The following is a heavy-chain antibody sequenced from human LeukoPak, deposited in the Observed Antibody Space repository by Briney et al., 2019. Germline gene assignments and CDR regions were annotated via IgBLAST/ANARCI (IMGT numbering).Heavy chain of an antibody. J-gene: IGHJ4*02. CDR2: IIPIFGTA. Sequence: SVKVSCKASGGTFSSYAISWVRQAPGQGLEWMGGIIPIFGTANYAQKLQGRVTMTTDTSTSTAYMELRSLRSDDTAVYYCARVAGYSSGWSVYYFDYWGQGTLVTVSS. D-gene: IGHD6-19*01. CDR3: ARVAGYSSGWSVYYFDY. CDR1: GGTFSSYA. V-gene: IGHV1-69*05.